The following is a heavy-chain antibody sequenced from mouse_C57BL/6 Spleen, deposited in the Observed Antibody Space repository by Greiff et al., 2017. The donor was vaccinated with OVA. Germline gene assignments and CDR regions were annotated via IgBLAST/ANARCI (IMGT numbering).Heavy chain of an antibody. Sequence: VQLQQPGAELVRPGTSVTLSCKASGYTFTSYWLPWVQQRPGQGLEWIGVIDPSASYTNSNQKFKGQATLTVDTSSSTAYMQLSRLTSEDSAVYYCARRIDGGFDYWGKGTTLTVAS. CDR3: ARRIDGGFDY. CDR1: GYTFTSYW. J-gene: IGHJ2*01. V-gene: IGHV1-59*01. CDR2: IDPSASYT.